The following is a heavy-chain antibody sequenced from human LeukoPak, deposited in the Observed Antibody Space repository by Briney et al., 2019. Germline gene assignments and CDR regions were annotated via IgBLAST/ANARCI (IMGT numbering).Heavy chain of an antibody. CDR2: ISSSSSTI. CDR1: GFTFSSYS. CDR3: AREEGSRELYPRYFDL. D-gene: IGHD1-26*01. J-gene: IGHJ2*01. V-gene: IGHV3-48*04. Sequence: GGSLRLSCAASGFTFSSYSMNWVRQAPGKGLEWVSYISSSSSTIYYADSVKGRFTISRDNAKNSPYLQMNSLRAEDTAVYYCAREEGSRELYPRYFDLWGRGTLVTVSS.